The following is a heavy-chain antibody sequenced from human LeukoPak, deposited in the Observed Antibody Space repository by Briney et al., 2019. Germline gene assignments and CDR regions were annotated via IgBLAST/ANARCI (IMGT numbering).Heavy chain of an antibody. V-gene: IGHV4-61*02. CDR1: GGSISSGSYH. CDR3: ARAAWNCGRGAFDI. Sequence: SETLSLTCTVSGGSISSGSYHWSWIRQPAGKGLEWFGRIYTSGSTNYSPSLKSRVTITADTSKNQFSLKLSSVTAADTAVYYCARAAWNCGRGAFDIWGQGTMVTVSS. CDR2: IYTSGST. D-gene: IGHD1-1*01. J-gene: IGHJ3*02.